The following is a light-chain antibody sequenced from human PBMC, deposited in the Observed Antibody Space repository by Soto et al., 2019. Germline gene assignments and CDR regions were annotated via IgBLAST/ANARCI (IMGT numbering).Light chain of an antibody. J-gene: IGLJ1*01. CDR3: AAWDDSTKSHG. V-gene: IGLV1-36*01. CDR2: YDD. Sequence: QSVLTHPPSASGAPRQRVTISCSGSSSNIGSNAVNWYQQFPGKAPKLLIYYDDLLASGVSARFSGSKSGTSASLAISGPQSEDEADYYCAAWDDSTKSHGFGTGTKVTVL. CDR1: SSNIGSNA.